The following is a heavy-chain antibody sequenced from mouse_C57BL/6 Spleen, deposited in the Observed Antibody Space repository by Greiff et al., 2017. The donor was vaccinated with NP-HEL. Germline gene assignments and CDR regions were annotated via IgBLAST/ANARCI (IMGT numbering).Heavy chain of an antibody. V-gene: IGHV5-6*02. D-gene: IGHD4-1*01. CDR2: ISSGGSYT. J-gene: IGHJ2*01. CDR3: ARQLTFDY. CDR1: GFTFSSYG. Sequence: DVKLVESGGDLVKPGGSLKLSCAASGFTFSSYGMSWVRQTPDKRLEWVATISSGGSYTYYPDSVKGRFTISRDNAKNTLYLQMSSLKSEDTAMYYCARQLTFDYWGQGTTLTVSS.